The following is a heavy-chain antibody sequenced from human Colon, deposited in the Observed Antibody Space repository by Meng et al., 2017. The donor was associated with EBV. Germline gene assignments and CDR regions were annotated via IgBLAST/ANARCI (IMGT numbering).Heavy chain of an antibody. CDR1: GGSFGGYS. D-gene: IGHD5-24*01. CDR3: ATQESRDGHNPY. CDR2: INYSGNT. Sequence: QVQLQQWGAGLLKPSXXXXLTWVVYGGSFGGYSWTWIRQPPGKGLEWVAEINYSGNTNYSPSLKSRVTISMGKSNNQLSLKLNSVTAADTAVYYCATQESRDGHNPYWGQGTLVTVSS. V-gene: IGHV4-34*01. J-gene: IGHJ4*02.